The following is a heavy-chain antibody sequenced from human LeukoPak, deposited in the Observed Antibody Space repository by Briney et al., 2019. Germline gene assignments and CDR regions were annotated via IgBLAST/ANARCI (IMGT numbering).Heavy chain of an antibody. CDR3: ARGNVIAAAPFDY. J-gene: IGHJ4*02. V-gene: IGHV4-34*01. CDR1: GGSFSSYY. Sequence: PSETLSLTCAVYGGSFSSYYWSWIRQPPGKGLEWIGEINHSGSTNYNPSLKSRVTISVDTSKNQFSLKLSSVTAADTAVYYCARGNVIAAAPFDYWGQGTLVTVSS. CDR2: INHSGST. D-gene: IGHD6-13*01.